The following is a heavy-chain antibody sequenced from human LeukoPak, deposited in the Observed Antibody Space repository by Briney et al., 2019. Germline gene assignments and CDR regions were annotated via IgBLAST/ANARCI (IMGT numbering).Heavy chain of an antibody. Sequence: GGSLRLSCAASGFTFDDYAMHWVPHAPGKGLEWVSGISWNSGSIGYADSVKGRFTISRDNAKNSLYLQMNSLRAEDMGLYYCAKALTRITMIVVADAFDIWGQGTMVTVSS. D-gene: IGHD3-22*01. J-gene: IGHJ3*02. V-gene: IGHV3-9*03. CDR1: GFTFDDYA. CDR3: AKALTRITMIVVADAFDI. CDR2: ISWNSGSI.